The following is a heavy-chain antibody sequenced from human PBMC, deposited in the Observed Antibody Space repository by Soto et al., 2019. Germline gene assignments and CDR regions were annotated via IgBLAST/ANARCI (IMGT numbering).Heavy chain of an antibody. Sequence: KTSETLSLTCAVSGFFISSGNYLVWIRKPPGKVLEWIGSIFHGGNTYYNPSLKSRVTISVDMSKNQFSLKLNSVTAADTAVYYCARARWYDAFDVWGQGTVVTVSS. CDR1: GFFISSGNY. CDR3: ARARWYDAFDV. CDR2: IFHGGNT. J-gene: IGHJ3*01. V-gene: IGHV4-38-2*01. D-gene: IGHD2-15*01.